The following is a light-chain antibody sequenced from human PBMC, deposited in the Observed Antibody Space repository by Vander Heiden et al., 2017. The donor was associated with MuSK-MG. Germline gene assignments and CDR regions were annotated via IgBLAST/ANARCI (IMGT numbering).Light chain of an antibody. V-gene: IGLV7-46*01. CDR2: DTN. CDR1: TGAVTSGHY. Sequence: QAVVTQEPSLTVSPGGPVTLTCGSSTGAVTSGHYPYWFQQKPGQAPRTLIYDTNNRHSWTPARFSGSLRGGEAALTLSGAQPEDEAEYYCLLSYSGARVFGGGTKLTVL. CDR3: LLSYSGARV. J-gene: IGLJ3*02.